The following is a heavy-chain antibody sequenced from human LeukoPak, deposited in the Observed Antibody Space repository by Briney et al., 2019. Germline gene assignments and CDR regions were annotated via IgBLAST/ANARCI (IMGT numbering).Heavy chain of an antibody. V-gene: IGHV4-59*12. J-gene: IGHJ6*03. CDR1: GGSLSSYY. CDR3: ARESFDWLLYYYYYMDV. Sequence: SETLSLTCTVSGGSLSSYYWSWIRQPPGKGLEWIGHIYYSGSTNYNPSLKSRVTISLDTSKNQFSLKLSSVTAADTAVYYCARESFDWLLYYYYYMDVWGKGTTVTVSS. D-gene: IGHD3-9*01. CDR2: IYYSGST.